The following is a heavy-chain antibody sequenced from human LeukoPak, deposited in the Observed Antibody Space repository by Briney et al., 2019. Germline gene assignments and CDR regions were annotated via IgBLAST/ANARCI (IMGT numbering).Heavy chain of an antibody. V-gene: IGHV3-73*01. J-gene: IGHJ4*02. Sequence: GGSLRLSCAPSGFTFSGSAMHWVRQASGKGLEWVGRIRSKAANYATAYAASVKGSFTISRDDSENTAYLQMNSPKTEDTAVYYCARTPPGIANAFYFDYWGQGILVTVSS. CDR1: GFTFSGSA. CDR2: IRSKAANYAT. CDR3: ARTPPGIANAFYFDY. D-gene: IGHD6-13*01.